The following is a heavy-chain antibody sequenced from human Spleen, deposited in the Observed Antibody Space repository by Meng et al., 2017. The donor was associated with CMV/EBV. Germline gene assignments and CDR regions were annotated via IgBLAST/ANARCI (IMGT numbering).Heavy chain of an antibody. D-gene: IGHD1-1*01. CDR3: ARGHYNWNDVLDY. CDR1: GFTFSDHY. V-gene: IGHV3-72*01. CDR2: TRNKANSYTT. Sequence: SGFTFSDHYMDWVRQAPGKGLEWVGRTRNKANSYTTEYAASVKGRFTISRDDSKNSLYLQMNSLKTEDTAVYYCARGHYNWNDVLDYWGQGTLVTVSS. J-gene: IGHJ4*02.